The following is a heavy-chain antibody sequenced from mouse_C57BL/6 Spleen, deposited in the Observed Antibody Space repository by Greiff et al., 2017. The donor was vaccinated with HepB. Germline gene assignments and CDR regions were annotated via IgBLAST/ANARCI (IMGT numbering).Heavy chain of an antibody. V-gene: IGHV5-17*01. CDR3: ARPYYGSRGAMDY. J-gene: IGHJ4*01. CDR1: GFTFSDYG. Sequence: EVHLVESGGGLVKPGGSLKLSCAASGFTFSDYGMHWVRQAPEKGLEWVAYISSGSSTIYYADTVKGRFTISRDNAKNTLFLQMTSLRSEDTAMYYCARPYYGSRGAMDYWGQGPSVTVSS. CDR2: ISSGSSTI. D-gene: IGHD1-1*01.